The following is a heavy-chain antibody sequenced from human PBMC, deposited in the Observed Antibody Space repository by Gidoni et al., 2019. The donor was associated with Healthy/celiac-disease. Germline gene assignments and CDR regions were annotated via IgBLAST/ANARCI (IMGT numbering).Heavy chain of an antibody. CDR3: AKAHAPDQWLQLMGY. CDR1: SSYG. V-gene: IGHV3-30*18. CDR2: ISYDGSNK. J-gene: IGHJ4*02. Sequence: SSYGMHWVRQAPGKGLEWVAVISYDGSNKYYADSVKGRFTISRDNSKNTLYLQMNSLRAEDTAVYYCAKAHAPDQWLQLMGYWGQGTLVTVSS. D-gene: IGHD5-12*01.